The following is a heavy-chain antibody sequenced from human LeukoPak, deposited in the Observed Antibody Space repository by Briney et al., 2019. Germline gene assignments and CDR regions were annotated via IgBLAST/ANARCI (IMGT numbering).Heavy chain of an antibody. V-gene: IGHV3-73*01. CDR3: SRGARDADYETWFVP. CDR2: IRTKGNTYAT. Sequence: PGGSLRLSCAASGFTFSGSSMHWGRQASGKGVEWVGRIRTKGNTYATAYAASGKGRFAISRDDSKNTTHLQMNSLKTEDTAVYYCSRGARDADYETWFVPWGRGTLVTVSS. D-gene: IGHD4-17*01. J-gene: IGHJ5*02. CDR1: GFTFSGSS.